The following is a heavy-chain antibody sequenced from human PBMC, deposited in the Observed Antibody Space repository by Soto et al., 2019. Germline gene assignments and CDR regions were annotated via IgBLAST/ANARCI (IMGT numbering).Heavy chain of an antibody. CDR3: AGTYGDYVKLDY. J-gene: IGHJ4*02. CDR2: ISYDGSNK. Sequence: QVQLVESGGGVVQPGRSLRLSCEASGFTFSSYGMHWVRQAPGKGLEWVAVISYDGSNKYYADSVKGRFTISIDNSKNTLYLQMNSLRAEDTAVYYCAGTYGDYVKLDYWGQGTLVTVSS. CDR1: GFTFSSYG. V-gene: IGHV3-30*03. D-gene: IGHD4-17*01.